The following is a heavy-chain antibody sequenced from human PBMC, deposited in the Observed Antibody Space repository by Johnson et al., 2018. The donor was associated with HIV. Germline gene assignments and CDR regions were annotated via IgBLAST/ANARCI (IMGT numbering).Heavy chain of an antibody. CDR1: VFTFSSYA. Sequence: VQLVESGGGLVQPGGSLRLSCAASVFTFSSYAMSWVRQAPGKGLEWVSGINWNGGSTGYADSVKGRFTISRDNSKNTLYLQMNSLRAEDTAVYYCARKADAIDIWGQGTMVTVSS. V-gene: IGHV3-23*04. J-gene: IGHJ3*02. CDR2: INWNGGST. CDR3: ARKADAIDI.